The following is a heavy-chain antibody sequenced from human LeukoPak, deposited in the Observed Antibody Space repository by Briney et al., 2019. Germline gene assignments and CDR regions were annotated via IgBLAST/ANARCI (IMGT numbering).Heavy chain of an antibody. D-gene: IGHD2-2*02. J-gene: IGHJ5*02. CDR2: IYPGDSDT. V-gene: IGHV5-51*01. Sequence: GESLKISCKGSGYSFTSYWIGWVRQMPGKGLEWMGIIYPGDSDTRYSPSFQGQVTMSADKSINTAYLEWSSLKASDTVMYYCARRDKGNCSSSTCYSWFDPWGQGTLVSVSS. CDR1: GYSFTSYW. CDR3: ARRDKGNCSSSTCYSWFDP.